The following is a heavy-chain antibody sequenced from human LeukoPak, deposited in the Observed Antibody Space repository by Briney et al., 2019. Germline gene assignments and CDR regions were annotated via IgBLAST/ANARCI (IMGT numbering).Heavy chain of an antibody. J-gene: IGHJ3*02. V-gene: IGHV4-59*12. CDR1: GGSISSYY. D-gene: IGHD6-13*01. CDR2: IYYSGST. Sequence: PSETLSLTCTVSGGSISSYYWSWIRQPPGKGLEWIGYIYYSGSTNYNPSLKSRVTISVDTSKNQFSLKLSSVTAADTAVYYCARDGAPYSSSSYDAFDIWGQGTMVTVSS. CDR3: ARDGAPYSSSSYDAFDI.